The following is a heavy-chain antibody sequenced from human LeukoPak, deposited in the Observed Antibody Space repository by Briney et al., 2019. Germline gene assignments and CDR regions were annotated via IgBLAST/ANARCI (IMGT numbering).Heavy chain of an antibody. V-gene: IGHV3-21*06. Sequence: GGSLRLSCVASGFTFSSYSMNWVRQAPGKGLEWVSSISYTAGYIYYADSMKGRFTISRDNAGNSLYLQMNSLRVEDTAVYYCASTFSAGCIRWEYFDYWGQGALVTVSS. CDR3: ASTFSAGCIRWEYFDY. CDR1: GFTFSSYS. J-gene: IGHJ4*02. CDR2: ISYTAGYI. D-gene: IGHD1-26*01.